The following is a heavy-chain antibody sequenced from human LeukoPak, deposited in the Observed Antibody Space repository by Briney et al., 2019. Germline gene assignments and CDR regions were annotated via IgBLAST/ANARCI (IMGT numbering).Heavy chain of an antibody. J-gene: IGHJ4*02. CDR1: GGSISSSSYY. CDR3: ARDRNGGGSHDY. CDR2: IYYSGST. D-gene: IGHD1-26*01. Sequence: PSETLSLTCTVSGGSISSSSYYWGWIRQPPGKGLEWIGSIYYSGSTYYNPSLKSRVTISVDTSKNQFSLKLSSVTAADTAVYYCARDRNGGGSHDYWGQGTLVTVSS. V-gene: IGHV4-39*07.